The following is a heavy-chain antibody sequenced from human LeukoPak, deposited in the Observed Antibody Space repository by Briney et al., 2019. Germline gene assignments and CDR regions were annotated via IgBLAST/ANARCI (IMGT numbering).Heavy chain of an antibody. CDR3: AREIAAAGDVDY. J-gene: IGHJ4*02. Sequence: GASVKVSCKASGYTFIDYYMHWVRQAPGQGLEWMGWINPNSGGTNYAQNFQGRVTMTRDTSIRTVYMELSRLRSDDTAVYYCAREIAAAGDVDYWGQGTLVTVSS. D-gene: IGHD6-13*01. CDR1: GYTFIDYY. CDR2: INPNSGGT. V-gene: IGHV1-2*02.